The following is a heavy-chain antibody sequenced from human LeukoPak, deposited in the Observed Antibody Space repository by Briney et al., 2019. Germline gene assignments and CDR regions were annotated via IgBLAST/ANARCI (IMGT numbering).Heavy chain of an antibody. CDR3: ARDLGTGSAFDY. CDR1: GFTFSSYA. Sequence: GGSLGLSCAVSGFTFSSYAIHWVRQAPGKGLEWVAVISYDGGNKYYADSVKGRFTISRDNSKNTQYLQMNSLRAEDTAVYYCARDLGTGSAFDYWGQGTLVTVSS. CDR2: ISYDGGNK. V-gene: IGHV3-30*04. D-gene: IGHD1-14*01. J-gene: IGHJ4*02.